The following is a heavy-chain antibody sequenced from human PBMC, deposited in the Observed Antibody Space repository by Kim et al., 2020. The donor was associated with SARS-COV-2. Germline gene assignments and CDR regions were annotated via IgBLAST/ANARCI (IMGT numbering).Heavy chain of an antibody. D-gene: IGHD5-18*01. V-gene: IGHV3-49*04. J-gene: IGHJ5*02. CDR2: VRSKFYGGTS. CDR3: TRGSYGYVNPPIDL. Sequence: GGSLRLSCTGSEFTFRDYTMGWVRQAPGKGLEWVGFVRSKFYGGTSEYAASVKGRFNISRDDSKRIAYLQMNSLQIEDTGFYYCTRGSYGYVNPPIDLWGQGTLVTVSS. CDR1: EFTFRDYT.